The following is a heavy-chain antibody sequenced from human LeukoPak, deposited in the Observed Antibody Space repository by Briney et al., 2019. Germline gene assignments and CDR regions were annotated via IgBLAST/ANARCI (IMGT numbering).Heavy chain of an antibody. V-gene: IGHV4-59*08. Sequence: SETLSLTCTVSGGSISSYYWSWIRQPPGKGLEWIGYIYYSGSTNYNPSLKSRVTISVDTSKNQFSLKLSSVTAADTAVYYCARHEGLGYYFYGMDVWGQGTTVTVSS. J-gene: IGHJ6*02. D-gene: IGHD6-13*01. CDR3: ARHEGLGYYFYGMDV. CDR2: IYYSGST. CDR1: GGSISSYY.